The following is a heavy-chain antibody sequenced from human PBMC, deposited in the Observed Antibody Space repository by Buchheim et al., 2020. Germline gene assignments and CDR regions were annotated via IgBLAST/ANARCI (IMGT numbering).Heavy chain of an antibody. Sequence: QVQLVESGGGVVQPGRSLRLSCAASGFTFSSYGMHWVRQAPGKGLEWVAVISYDGSNKYYADSVKGRFTISRDNSKNTLSLQMNSLRAEDTAVYYCAKDRVGVVWFDPWGQGTL. D-gene: IGHD3-3*01. CDR1: GFTFSSYG. V-gene: IGHV3-30*18. J-gene: IGHJ5*02. CDR3: AKDRVGVVWFDP. CDR2: ISYDGSNK.